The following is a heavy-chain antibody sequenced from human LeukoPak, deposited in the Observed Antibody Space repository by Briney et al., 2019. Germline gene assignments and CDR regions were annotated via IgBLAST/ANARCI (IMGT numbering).Heavy chain of an antibody. Sequence: SETLSLTCTVSGGSISRYYWSWIRQPAGKGLEWIGRIYTNGSTNYNPSLKSRVTMSVDTSKNQFSLKLSSVTAADTAVYYCARDAEDCSSTSCYSYGMDVWGQGTTVTVSS. J-gene: IGHJ6*02. D-gene: IGHD2-2*02. CDR3: ARDAEDCSSTSCYSYGMDV. CDR1: GGSISRYY. CDR2: IYTNGST. V-gene: IGHV4-4*07.